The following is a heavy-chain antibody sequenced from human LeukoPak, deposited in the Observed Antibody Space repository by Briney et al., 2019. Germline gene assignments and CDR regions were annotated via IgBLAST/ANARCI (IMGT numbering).Heavy chain of an antibody. CDR1: GFIFSGHV. Sequence: GGSLRLSCAASGFIFSGHVMHWVRQAPGKGLEWVSLISYDGSNKDYADSAKGRFTISRDNSKNTLYLQMNGLRAEDTAVYYCAKTSPYQLSFDLWGRGTLVTVSS. D-gene: IGHD2-2*01. J-gene: IGHJ2*01. CDR2: ISYDGSNK. CDR3: AKTSPYQLSFDL. V-gene: IGHV3-30-3*02.